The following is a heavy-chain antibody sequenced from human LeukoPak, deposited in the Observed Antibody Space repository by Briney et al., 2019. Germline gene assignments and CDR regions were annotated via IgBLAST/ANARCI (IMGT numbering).Heavy chain of an antibody. V-gene: IGHV4-61*05. Sequence: SETLSLTCTVSGGSISSSSYYWSWIRQPPGKGLEWIGYIYHSGSTNYNPSLKSRVTISVDTSKNQFSLKLSSVTAADTAVYYCAKGMTPDYWGQGTLVTVSS. D-gene: IGHD2-15*01. CDR3: AKGMTPDY. CDR1: GGSISSSSYY. CDR2: IYHSGST. J-gene: IGHJ4*02.